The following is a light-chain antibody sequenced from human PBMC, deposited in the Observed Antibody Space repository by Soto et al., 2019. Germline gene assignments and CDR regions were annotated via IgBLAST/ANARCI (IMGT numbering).Light chain of an antibody. J-gene: IGKJ1*01. Sequence: EIVMTQSPATLSVSPGERATLSCRASQRGSRNLAWYQQKPGQAPSLLIYDASTRATGTPARFSGSGSETEFTLNTSSLHSEDYAIYYCQQYNNWPPWTFGQGTKVDIK. V-gene: IGKV3-15*01. CDR3: QQYNNWPPWT. CDR1: QRGSRN. CDR2: DAS.